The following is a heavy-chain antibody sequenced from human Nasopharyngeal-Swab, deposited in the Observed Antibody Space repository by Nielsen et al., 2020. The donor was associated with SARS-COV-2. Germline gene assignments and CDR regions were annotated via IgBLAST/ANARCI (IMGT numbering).Heavy chain of an antibody. CDR1: GGSISSSY. V-gene: IGHV4-59*13. J-gene: IGHJ4*02. CDR3: ARGTTIFGVVITPFDY. D-gene: IGHD3-3*01. CDR2: IYYSGST. Sequence: SETLSLTCTVSGGSISSSYWSWIRQPPGKGLEWIGYIYYSGSTNYNPSLKSRVTISVDTSKNQFSLKLSSVTAADTAVYYCARGTTIFGVVITPFDYWGQGTLVTVSS.